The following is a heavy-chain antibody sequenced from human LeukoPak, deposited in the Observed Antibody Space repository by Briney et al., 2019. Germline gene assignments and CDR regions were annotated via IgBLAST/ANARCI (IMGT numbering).Heavy chain of an antibody. CDR2: IYSGGST. CDR1: GFTVSSNY. V-gene: IGHV3-53*01. CDR3: ASTGYSSSWYFDYYYYGMDV. D-gene: IGHD6-13*01. Sequence: GGSLRLSCAASGFTVSSNYMSWVRQAPGKGLEWVSVIYSGGSTYYADSVKGRFTISRDNSKNTLYLQMNSLRAEDTAVYYCASTGYSSSWYFDYYYYGMDVWGQGTPVTVSS. J-gene: IGHJ6*02.